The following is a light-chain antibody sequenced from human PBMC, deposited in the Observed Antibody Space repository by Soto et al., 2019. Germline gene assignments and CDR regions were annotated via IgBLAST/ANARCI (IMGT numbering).Light chain of an antibody. CDR3: QQYNSYSRT. J-gene: IGKJ1*01. CDR2: DTS. CDR1: QSVNRW. Sequence: DIQMTQSPSTLSASVGDRVTMTFRASQSVNRWLAWYQQKPGKAPKLLIYDTSTLESGVPSRFSGSGSGTEFSLTISSLQPDDFATYYCQQYNSYSRTFGQGTKVDNK. V-gene: IGKV1-5*01.